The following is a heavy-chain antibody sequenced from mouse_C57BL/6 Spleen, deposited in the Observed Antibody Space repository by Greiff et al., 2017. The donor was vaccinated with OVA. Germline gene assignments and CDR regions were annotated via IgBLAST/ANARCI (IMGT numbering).Heavy chain of an antibody. D-gene: IGHD3-2*02. V-gene: IGHV1-55*01. Sequence: QVQLQQPGAELVKPGASVKMSCKASGYTFTSYWITWVKQRPGQGLEWIGDIYPGSGSTNYNEKFKSKATLTVDTSSRTAYMQLSSLTSEDAAVYYCARGPRQLRLGAWFAYWGQGTLVTVSA. J-gene: IGHJ3*01. CDR1: GYTFTSYW. CDR2: IYPGSGST. CDR3: ARGPRQLRLGAWFAY.